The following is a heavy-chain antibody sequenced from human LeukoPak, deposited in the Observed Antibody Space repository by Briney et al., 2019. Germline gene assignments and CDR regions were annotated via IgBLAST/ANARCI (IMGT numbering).Heavy chain of an antibody. CDR2: IYYSGST. J-gene: IGHJ3*02. D-gene: IGHD3-16*01. CDR1: GGSISSSSYY. V-gene: IGHV4-39*07. Sequence: SETLSLTCTVSGGSISSSSYYWGWIRQPPGKGLEWIGNIYYSGSTYYNPSLKSRVTIFVDTSKNQFSLKLSSVTAADTAVYYCARATGDDYVEAFDIWGQGTMVTVSS. CDR3: ARATGDDYVEAFDI.